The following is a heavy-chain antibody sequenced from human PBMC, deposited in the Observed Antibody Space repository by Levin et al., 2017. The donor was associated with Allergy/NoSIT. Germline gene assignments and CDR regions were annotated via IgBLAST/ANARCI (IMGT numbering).Heavy chain of an antibody. Sequence: LSLTCAASGFTFDDSAMHWVRQAPGKGLEWVSGISWNSGNIGYADSVKGRFTISRDNAKNSLYLQMHSLRAEDTALYYCAKDAGVVTMYEYFDYWGQGTLVTVSS. CDR2: ISWNSGNI. CDR3: AKDAGVVTMYEYFDY. CDR1: GFTFDDSA. J-gene: IGHJ4*02. D-gene: IGHD2-21*02. V-gene: IGHV3-9*01.